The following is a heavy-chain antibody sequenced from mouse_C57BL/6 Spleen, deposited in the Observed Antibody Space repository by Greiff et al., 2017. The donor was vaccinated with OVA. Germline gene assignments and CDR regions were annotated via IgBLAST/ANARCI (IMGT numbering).Heavy chain of an antibody. D-gene: IGHD2-3*01. CDR2: IYPGDGDT. CDR3: ARSEGYDNFDY. Sequence: QVQLKQSGPELVKPGASVKISCKASGYAFSSSWMNWVKQRPGKGLEWIGRIYPGDGDTNYNGKFKGKATLTADKASSTAYMQLSSLTSEDSAVYFCARSEGYDNFDYWGQGTTLTVSS. J-gene: IGHJ2*01. V-gene: IGHV1-82*01. CDR1: GYAFSSSW.